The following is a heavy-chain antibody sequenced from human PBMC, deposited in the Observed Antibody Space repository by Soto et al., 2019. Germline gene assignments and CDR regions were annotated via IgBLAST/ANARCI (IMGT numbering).Heavy chain of an antibody. V-gene: IGHV4-39*01. D-gene: IGHD1-20*01. CDR3: ARHPKGSYNWNQPFHYYYMDV. CDR1: GDSIGGSNFY. CDR2: IFYSGNT. Sequence: SETLSLTCTVSGDSIGGSNFYWGWLRQPPGKGLEWIGSIFYSGNTYYNPSLKSRVIMSVDTSKNQFSLKLSSVTAADTAVYYCARHPKGSYNWNQPFHYYYMDVWGKGTTVTVYS. J-gene: IGHJ6*03.